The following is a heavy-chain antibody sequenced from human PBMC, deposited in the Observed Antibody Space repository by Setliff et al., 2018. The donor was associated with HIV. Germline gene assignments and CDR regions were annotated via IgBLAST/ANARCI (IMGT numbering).Heavy chain of an antibody. CDR2: IYPRDSKI. D-gene: IGHD5-12*01. CDR3: VRYDVYEYGYQVFDI. Sequence: GESLKISCVGSEYAFSNYWIGWVRQMPGKGPEWMGIIYPRDSKIRYSPSFQGQVTFSVDKSLNTAYLQWSSLKVSDSAIYYCVRYDVYEYGYQVFDIWGQGTTVTVSS. V-gene: IGHV5-51*01. CDR1: EYAFSNYW. J-gene: IGHJ3*02.